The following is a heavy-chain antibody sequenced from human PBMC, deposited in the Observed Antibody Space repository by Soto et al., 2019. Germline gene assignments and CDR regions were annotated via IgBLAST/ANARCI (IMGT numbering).Heavy chain of an antibody. J-gene: IGHJ5*02. Sequence: QVQLEQSGAEVKKPGASVKISCKTYGYIFTDYFIHWVRQAPGQGREWMGLVMSSGGCAVYAQDVQGSVTMSRDKATGTAYMEVSSLRLDYTSVYFYAREDAYYQSSRFYLVSSFDPWGQGTAVTVSS. CDR2: VMSSGGCA. CDR1: GYIFTDYF. D-gene: IGHD3-10*01. V-gene: IGHV1-46*01. CDR3: AREDAYYQSSRFYLVSSFDP.